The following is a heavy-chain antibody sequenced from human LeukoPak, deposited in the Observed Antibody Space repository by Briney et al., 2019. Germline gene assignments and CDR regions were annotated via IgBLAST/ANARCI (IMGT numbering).Heavy chain of an antibody. CDR2: IYPGDSDT. CDR1: GYSFTSYW. V-gene: IGHV5-51*01. CDR3: ARLSWNYLSNYYYYMDV. Sequence: GESLKISCKGSGYSFTSYWIGWVRQMPGKGLEWMGIIYPGDSDTRYSPSFQGQVTISADKSISTAYLQWSSLKASDTAVYYCARLSWNYLSNYYYYMDVWGKGTTVTVSS. D-gene: IGHD1-7*01. J-gene: IGHJ6*03.